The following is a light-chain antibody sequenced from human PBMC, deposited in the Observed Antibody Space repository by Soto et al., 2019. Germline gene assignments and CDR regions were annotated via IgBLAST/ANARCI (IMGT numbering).Light chain of an antibody. CDR1: QSMSCH. CDR3: QQRGDSPYS. V-gene: IGKV3-11*01. J-gene: IGKJ3*01. Sequence: EIVVTQSPATLSLSPGEKATLSCMTSQSMSCHLVWYQQKPGQAPRLLIYDASNRATGIPGRFSGSGSGTDFTLSISSLEPEDFAVYYCQQRGDSPYSFGPGTKVDVK. CDR2: DAS.